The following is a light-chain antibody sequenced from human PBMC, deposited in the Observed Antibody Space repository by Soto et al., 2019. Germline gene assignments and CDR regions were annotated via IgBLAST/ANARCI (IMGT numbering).Light chain of an antibody. CDR3: QQYGSYPPVT. Sequence: EIVLTQSPGTLSLSPGEIATLSCSASQSVSSGYLAWYQQKPGQPPRVLIYDTSSRATGIPDRFSGSWSGTDVTLTISSLEPADFAVYYCQQYGSYPPVTLGPGTKVDIK. V-gene: IGKV3-20*01. J-gene: IGKJ3*01. CDR2: DTS. CDR1: QSVSSGY.